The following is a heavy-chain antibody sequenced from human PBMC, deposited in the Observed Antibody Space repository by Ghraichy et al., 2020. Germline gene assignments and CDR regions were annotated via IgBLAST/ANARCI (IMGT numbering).Heavy chain of an antibody. D-gene: IGHD5-24*01. Sequence: SQTLSLTCTVSGGSISTYYWSWIRQPPGKGLEWIGYIYYSGSTNYNPSLKSRVTISVDTSNNQFSLKLSSVTAADTAVYYCARGKTRWLNDAFDIWGQGTMVTVSS. J-gene: IGHJ3*02. CDR2: IYYSGST. CDR3: ARGKTRWLNDAFDI. CDR1: GGSISTYY. V-gene: IGHV4-59*01.